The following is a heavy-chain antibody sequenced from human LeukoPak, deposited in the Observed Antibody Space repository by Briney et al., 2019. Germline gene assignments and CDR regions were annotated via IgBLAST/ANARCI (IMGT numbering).Heavy chain of an antibody. D-gene: IGHD1-26*01. V-gene: IGHV4-59*13. J-gene: IGHJ4*02. CDR2: IYYTGST. CDR3: ARGRSGSYHSPFDY. CDR1: GGSISSYY. Sequence: SSETLSLTCTVSGGSISSYYWSWIRQPPGKGLEWIGYIYYTGSTNYNPSLESRVTISVDTSKNQISLKLSSVTAADTAFYYCARGRSGSYHSPFDYWGQGTLVTVSS.